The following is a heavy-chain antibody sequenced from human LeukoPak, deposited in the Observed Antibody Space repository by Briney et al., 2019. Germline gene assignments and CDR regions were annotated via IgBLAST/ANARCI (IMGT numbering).Heavy chain of an antibody. D-gene: IGHD1-26*01. CDR1: AFTLSSYA. CDR3: ARSHYTLPYYFDY. J-gene: IGHJ4*02. V-gene: IGHV3-30-3*01. Sequence: PGRSLRLSCAASAFTLSSYAMHWVRQAPGKGLEWVAVISYDGSNKYYADSVKGRFTISRDNSKNTLYLQMNSLRAEDTAVYYCARSHYTLPYYFDYWGQGTLVTVSS. CDR2: ISYDGSNK.